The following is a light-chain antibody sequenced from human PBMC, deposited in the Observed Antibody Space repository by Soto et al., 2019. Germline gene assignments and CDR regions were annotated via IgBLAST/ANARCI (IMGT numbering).Light chain of an antibody. Sequence: QSALTQPASVSGSPGQSITISCTGTSIDVGGYEFVSWYQQHPDNAPKLIIYDVSDRPSGESSRFSGSKSANTASLTISGLQAEDEADYYCSSYTSSGTYVFGTGTKVTVL. CDR1: SIDVGGYEF. J-gene: IGLJ1*01. CDR3: SSYTSSGTYV. V-gene: IGLV2-14*01. CDR2: DVS.